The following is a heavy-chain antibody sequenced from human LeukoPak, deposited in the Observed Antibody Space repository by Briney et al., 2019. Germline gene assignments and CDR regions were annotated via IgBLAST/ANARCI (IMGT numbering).Heavy chain of an antibody. J-gene: IGHJ4*02. CDR3: AKASGPRSGSFDY. D-gene: IGHD1-26*01. V-gene: IGHV3-33*06. CDR1: GFTFSSYG. Sequence: GGSLRLSCAASGFTFSSYGMHWVRQAPGKGLEWVAVIWYDGSNKYYADSVKGRFTISRDNSKNTLYLQMNSLRAEDTAVYYCAKASGPRSGSFDYWGQGTLVTVSS. CDR2: IWYDGSNK.